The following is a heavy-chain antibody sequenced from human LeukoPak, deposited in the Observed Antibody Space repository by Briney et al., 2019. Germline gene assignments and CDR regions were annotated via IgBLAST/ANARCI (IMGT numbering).Heavy chain of an antibody. V-gene: IGHV4-59*01. CDR3: ARGVYIAAAQYGY. J-gene: IGHJ4*02. CDR1: GGSISSYY. CDR2: IYYSGTT. Sequence: TSETLSPTCTVSGGSISSYYWSWIRQPPGKGLEWIGYIYYSGTTNYNPSLKSRVTISVDTSKNQFSLKLNSVTAADTAVYYCARGVYIAAAQYGYWGQGTLVTVSS. D-gene: IGHD6-13*01.